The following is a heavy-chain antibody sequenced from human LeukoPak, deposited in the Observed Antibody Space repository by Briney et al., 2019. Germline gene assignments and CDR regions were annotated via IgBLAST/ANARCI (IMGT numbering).Heavy chain of an antibody. D-gene: IGHD4-17*01. CDR3: AREDPTVTTGNFDY. V-gene: IGHV3-48*01. J-gene: IGHJ4*02. CDR1: GFTFSSYS. CDR2: ISSSSTI. Sequence: PGGSLRLSCAASGFTFSSYSMNWVRQAPGKGLEWVSYISSSSTIYYADSVKGRFTISRDNAKNSLYLQMNSLRAEDTAVYYCAREDPTVTTGNFDYWGQGTLVTVSS.